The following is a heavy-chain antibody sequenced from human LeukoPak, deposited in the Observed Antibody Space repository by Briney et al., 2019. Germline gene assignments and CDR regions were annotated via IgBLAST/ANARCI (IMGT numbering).Heavy chain of an antibody. CDR1: GYTFTSYD. CDR3: ARGVRARDTIFGVVTTGGYYYYYMDV. CDR2: MNPNSGNT. Sequence: APVKVSCKASGYTFTSYDINWMRQATGQGLEWMGWMNPNSGNTGYAQKFQGRVNITRNTSISTAYIELSSLRSEDTAVYYCARGVRARDTIFGVVTTGGYYYYYMDVWGKGTTVTVSS. V-gene: IGHV1-8*03. J-gene: IGHJ6*03. D-gene: IGHD3-3*01.